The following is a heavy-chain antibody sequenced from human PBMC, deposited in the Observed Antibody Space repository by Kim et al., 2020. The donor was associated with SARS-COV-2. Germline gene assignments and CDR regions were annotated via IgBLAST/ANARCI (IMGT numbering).Heavy chain of an antibody. V-gene: IGHV4-39*01. CDR1: GGSISSSSYY. CDR3: ARQGIQLWLVIADGGNY. CDR2: IYYSGST. D-gene: IGHD5-18*01. J-gene: IGHJ4*02. Sequence: SETLSLTCTVSGGSISSSSYYWGWIRQHPGKGLEWIGSIYYSGSTYYNPSLKSRVTISVDTSKNQFSLKLSSVTAADTAVYYYARQGIQLWLVIADGGNYWGQGTLVTVSS.